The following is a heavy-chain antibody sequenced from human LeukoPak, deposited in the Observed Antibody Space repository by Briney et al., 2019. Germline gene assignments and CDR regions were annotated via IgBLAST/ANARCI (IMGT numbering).Heavy chain of an antibody. V-gene: IGHV1-2*02. Sequence: GASVKVSCKASGYTFTGSSMHWGRQDPRRGLEWMGWIKPNSGGTNYAQKFQGRVTMTRDTSISTAYMELSRLRSDDTAVYYCASLPNYDFWSGSFDYWGQGTLVTVSS. J-gene: IGHJ4*02. CDR1: GYTFTGSS. CDR2: IKPNSGGT. CDR3: ASLPNYDFWSGSFDY. D-gene: IGHD3-3*01.